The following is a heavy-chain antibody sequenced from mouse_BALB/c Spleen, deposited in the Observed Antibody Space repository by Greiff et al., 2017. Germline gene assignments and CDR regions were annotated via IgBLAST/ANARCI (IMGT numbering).Heavy chain of an antibody. CDR1: GFTFSSYT. Sequence: EVQGVESGGGLVQPGGSLKLSCAASGFTFSSYTMSWVRQTPEKRLEWVAYISNGGGSTYYPDTVKGRFTISRDNAKNTLYLQMSSLRSEDTAMYYCASHYYGSSLGFAYWGQGTLVTVSA. CDR3: ASHYYGSSLGFAY. D-gene: IGHD1-1*01. J-gene: IGHJ3*01. V-gene: IGHV5-12-2*01. CDR2: ISNGGGST.